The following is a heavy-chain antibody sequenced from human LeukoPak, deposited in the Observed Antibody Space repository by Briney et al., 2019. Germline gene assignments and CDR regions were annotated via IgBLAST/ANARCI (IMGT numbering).Heavy chain of an antibody. J-gene: IGHJ4*02. V-gene: IGHV3-7*03. D-gene: IGHD1-26*01. CDR1: GFTFRSDW. CDR2: INPDGSAT. CDR3: AREPVGFRELDW. Sequence: GGSLRLACAASGFTFRSDWMSWVRQSPEKGLEWAANINPDGSATYYVDSVKGRFIISRDNTKNSLYLQMNSLRAEDTAVYYCAREPVGFRELDWWGQGTLATVSS.